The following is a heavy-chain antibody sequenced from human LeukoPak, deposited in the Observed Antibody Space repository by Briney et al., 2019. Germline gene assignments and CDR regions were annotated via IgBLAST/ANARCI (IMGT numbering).Heavy chain of an antibody. J-gene: IGHJ4*02. CDR3: ARGGSGWYTRSAGY. D-gene: IGHD6-19*01. CDR1: GCTFSSYA. Sequence: SVKVSCKASGCTFSSYAISWVRQAPGQGLEWMGRVIPILGIADYAHKFHGRVTITADKSTSTAYMQLSSLRSEDTAVYYRARGGSGWYTRSAGYWGQGTLVTVSS. V-gene: IGHV1-69*04. CDR2: VIPILGIA.